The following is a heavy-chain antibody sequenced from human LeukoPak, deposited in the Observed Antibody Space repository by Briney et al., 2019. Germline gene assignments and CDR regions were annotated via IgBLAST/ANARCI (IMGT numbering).Heavy chain of an antibody. CDR2: ISAYDGDT. D-gene: IGHD2-2*01. J-gene: IGHJ4*02. V-gene: IGHV1-18*01. Sequence: GASVKVSCKASGYTFISHGISWVRQAPGQGLEWMGWISAYDGDTNYAQKLQGRVAMTTDTSTSTAYMELRSLTSDDTAVYYCAREASWAYYFDYWGQGSLV. CDR1: GYTFISHG. CDR3: AREASWAYYFDY.